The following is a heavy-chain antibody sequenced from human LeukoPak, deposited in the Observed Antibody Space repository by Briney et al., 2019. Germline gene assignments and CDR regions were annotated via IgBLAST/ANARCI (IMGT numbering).Heavy chain of an antibody. V-gene: IGHV3-23*01. CDR2: ISGSGGYT. D-gene: IGHD6-19*01. Sequence: PGGSLRLSCAASGFTFSNNAVSWVRQAPGKGLEWVSRISGSGGYTYYADSVKGRFTVSRDNSKNTLYLQMNSLRAEDTAVYYCAKGDSSGWQFDHWGQGTLVTVSS. J-gene: IGHJ4*02. CDR3: AKGDSSGWQFDH. CDR1: GFTFSNNA.